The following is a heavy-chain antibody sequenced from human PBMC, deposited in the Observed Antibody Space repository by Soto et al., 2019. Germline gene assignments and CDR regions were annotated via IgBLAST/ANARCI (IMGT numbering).Heavy chain of an antibody. Sequence: QVQLVESGGGVVQPGRSLRLSCAASGFTFRDYAMHWVRQAPGKGLEWVTLISSDATNKYLADSVKGRFTISRDNSKNPLDLQMNRLRVEDTGLYYCARQGMAARKYYSTYLDVWGQGTTVIV. CDR2: ISSDATNK. CDR1: GFTFRDYA. J-gene: IGHJ6*02. V-gene: IGHV3-30-3*01. D-gene: IGHD6-6*01. CDR3: ARQGMAARKYYSTYLDV.